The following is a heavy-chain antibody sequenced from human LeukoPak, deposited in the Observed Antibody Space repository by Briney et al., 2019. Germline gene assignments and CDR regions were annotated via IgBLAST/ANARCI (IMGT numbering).Heavy chain of an antibody. V-gene: IGHV3-30*18. J-gene: IGHJ4*02. CDR2: ISYDGNNK. CDR3: AKEVIAAGGNLDY. CDR1: GFTFNTAV. D-gene: IGHD6-25*01. Sequence: PGGSLRLSCTASGFTFNTAVMHWVRQAPGKGLEWGAVISYDGNNKYYADPVKGRFTISRDNSKNTLYVQMNSLRPEDTAVYYCAKEVIAAGGNLDYWGQGTLVTVSS.